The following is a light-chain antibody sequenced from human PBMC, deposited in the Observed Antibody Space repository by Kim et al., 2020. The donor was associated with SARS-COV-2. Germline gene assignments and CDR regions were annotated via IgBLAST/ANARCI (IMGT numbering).Light chain of an antibody. J-gene: IGKJ1*01. V-gene: IGKV1-6*01. CDR3: LQDYNYPWT. CDR1: GGSRKE. Sequence: VGDRGTRKGREKGGSRKEIGWEKQKTGKGPKRLIYDASSLQSGVPARGSGSGSGTHFTLTISNVQPEDFATYYCLQDYNYPWTFGQGTKVDIK. CDR2: DAS.